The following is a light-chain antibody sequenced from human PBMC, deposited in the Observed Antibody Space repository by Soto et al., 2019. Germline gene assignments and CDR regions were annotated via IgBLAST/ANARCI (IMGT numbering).Light chain of an antibody. CDR2: GAS. Sequence: EIALTQSPGTLSLSPWERSTLSFRASQSFSNNYLAWYQQKPDQAPRLLIYGASNRATGIPDRFSGGGSGTDFTLTISRLEPEDFAVYYCQQYGSSGTFGQGTKVDNK. CDR1: QSFSNNY. V-gene: IGKV3-20*01. J-gene: IGKJ1*01. CDR3: QQYGSSGT.